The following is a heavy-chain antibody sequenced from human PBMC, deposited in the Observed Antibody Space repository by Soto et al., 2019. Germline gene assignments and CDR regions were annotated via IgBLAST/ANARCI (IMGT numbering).Heavy chain of an antibody. CDR1: GFTFSSYT. Sequence: EVQLVESGGGLVKPGGSLRLSCAASGFTFSSYTMNWVRQSPGKGLEWFSSISYSSNYIYYADSVKGRFTISRDDAKNSLYLQMNSLRDEDTAVYSCARLYCSGGRCFSYFDSWGQGTLVIVSS. CDR3: ARLYCSGGRCFSYFDS. D-gene: IGHD2-15*01. J-gene: IGHJ4*02. V-gene: IGHV3-21*01. CDR2: ISYSSNYI.